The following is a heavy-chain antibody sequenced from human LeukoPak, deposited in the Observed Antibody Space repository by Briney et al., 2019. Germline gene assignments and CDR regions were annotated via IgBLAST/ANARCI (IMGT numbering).Heavy chain of an antibody. CDR1: GYTFTSYA. D-gene: IGHD6-25*01. Sequence: ASVNVSCTASGYTFTSYAMNWVRQAPGQGLEWMGWINTNTGNPTYAQGFTGRFVFSLDTSVSTAYLLISSLKTEDTALYYCARDWRGSHRYFDLWGRGTLVTVSS. V-gene: IGHV7-4-1*02. CDR2: INTNTGNP. CDR3: ARDWRGSHRYFDL. J-gene: IGHJ2*01.